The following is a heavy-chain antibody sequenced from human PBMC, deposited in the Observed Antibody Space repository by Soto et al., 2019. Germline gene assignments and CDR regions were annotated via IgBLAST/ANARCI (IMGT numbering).Heavy chain of an antibody. CDR2: ISGSGGST. CDR3: AKDLPGWTQGFDY. CDR1: GFTFSSYA. D-gene: IGHD2-15*01. V-gene: IGHV3-23*01. J-gene: IGHJ4*02. Sequence: EVKLLESGGGLVQPGGSLRLSCAASGFTFSSYAMSWVRQAPGKGLEWVSAISGSGGSTYYADSVKGRFTISRDTSKNTLYLQMNSLRAEDTAVYYCAKDLPGWTQGFDYWGQGTLVTVSS.